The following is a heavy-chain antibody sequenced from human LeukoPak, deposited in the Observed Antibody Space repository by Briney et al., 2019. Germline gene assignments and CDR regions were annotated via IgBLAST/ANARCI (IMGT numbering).Heavy chain of an antibody. D-gene: IGHD5-18*01. V-gene: IGHV4-34*01. CDR1: GGSFSGYY. Sequence: SETLSLTCAVYGGSFSGYYWSWIRQPPGKGLEWLGEINHSGSTNYNPSLKSRVTISVDTSKNQFSLKLSSVTAADTAVYYCARGDTGGKTRNWFDPWGQGTLVTVSS. J-gene: IGHJ5*02. CDR2: INHSGST. CDR3: ARGDTGGKTRNWFDP.